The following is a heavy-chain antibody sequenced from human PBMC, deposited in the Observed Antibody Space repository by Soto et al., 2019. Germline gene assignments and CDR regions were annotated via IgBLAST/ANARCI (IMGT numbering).Heavy chain of an antibody. CDR1: GFMFDDYA. CDR2: ISWNSGSI. CDR3: AKDIREGWSGEFRGSDY. Sequence: EVQLVESGGGLVQPGRSLRLSCVASGFMFDDYAMHWVRQAPGKGLEWVSGISWNSGSIGYADSVKGRFTISRDNAKNXXYLQMNSLRAEDTALYYCAKDIREGWSGEFRGSDYWGQGTLVTVSS. D-gene: IGHD3-10*01. J-gene: IGHJ4*02. V-gene: IGHV3-9*01.